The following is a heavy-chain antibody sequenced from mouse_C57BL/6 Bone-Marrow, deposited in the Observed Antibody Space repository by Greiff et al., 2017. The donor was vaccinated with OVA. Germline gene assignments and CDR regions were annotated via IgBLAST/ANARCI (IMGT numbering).Heavy chain of an antibody. Sequence: QVQLQQSGAELVKPGASVKLSCKASGYTFTEYTIHWVKQRSGQGLEWIGWFYPGSGSIKYNEKFKDKATLTADKSSSTVYMELSRLTSEDSAVYCCARHEEGIYYGNYAWFAYWGQGTLVTVSA. J-gene: IGHJ3*01. CDR1: GYTFTEYT. CDR3: ARHEEGIYYGNYAWFAY. CDR2: FYPGSGSI. V-gene: IGHV1-62-2*01. D-gene: IGHD2-1*01.